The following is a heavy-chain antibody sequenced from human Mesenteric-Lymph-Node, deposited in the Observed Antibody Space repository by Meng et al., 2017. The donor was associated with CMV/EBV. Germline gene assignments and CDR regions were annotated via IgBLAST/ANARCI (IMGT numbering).Heavy chain of an antibody. D-gene: IGHD3-10*01. CDR3: ARAALRGVFRY. Sequence: CSFSGFSLTTYGVGVGWIRQPPGKALEWLALIYWDDDKRCSPSLRSRLTITKDTSKNQVVLTMTNMDPADTATYYCARAALRGVFRYWGQGTLVTVSS. V-gene: IGHV2-5*02. CDR2: IYWDDDK. J-gene: IGHJ4*02. CDR1: GFSLTTYGVG.